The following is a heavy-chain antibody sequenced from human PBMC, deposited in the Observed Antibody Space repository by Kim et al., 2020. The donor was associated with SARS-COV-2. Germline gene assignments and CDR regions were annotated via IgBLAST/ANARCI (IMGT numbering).Heavy chain of an antibody. Sequence: NETTIYSQKFQGRVTFTTDTSASTAYMELSFLRSEDSAVYYCLGGFYFDYWGQGTLVTVSS. D-gene: IGHD3-16*01. CDR3: LGGFYFDY. J-gene: IGHJ4*02. CDR2: NETT. V-gene: IGHV1-3*01.